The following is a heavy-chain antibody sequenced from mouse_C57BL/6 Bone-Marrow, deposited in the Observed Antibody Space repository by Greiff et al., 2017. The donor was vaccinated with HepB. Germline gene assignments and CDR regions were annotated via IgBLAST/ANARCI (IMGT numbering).Heavy chain of an antibody. CDR1: GFSFNTYA. V-gene: IGHV10-1*01. Sequence: EVKLMESGGGLVQPKGSLKLSCAASGFSFNTYAMNWVRQAPGKGLEWVARIRSKSNNYATYYADSVKDRFTISRDDSESMLYLQMNNLKTEDTAMYYCVRGDYGSSYWYFDVWGTGTTVTVSS. CDR3: VRGDYGSSYWYFDV. D-gene: IGHD1-1*01. J-gene: IGHJ1*03. CDR2: IRSKSNNYAT.